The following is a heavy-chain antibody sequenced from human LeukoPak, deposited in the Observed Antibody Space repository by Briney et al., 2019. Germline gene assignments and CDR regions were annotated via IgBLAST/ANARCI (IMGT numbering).Heavy chain of an antibody. CDR1: GFTFGDYA. D-gene: IGHD4-17*01. CDR3: AEDRRATVTILCAFDI. J-gene: IGHJ3*02. Sequence: SGGSLRLSCAASGFTFGDYAMHWVRQAPGKGLEWVSGISWNSGSIGYADSVKGRFTISRDNAKNSLYLQMNSLRAEDTALYYCAEDRRATVTILCAFDIWGQGTMVTVSA. V-gene: IGHV3-9*01. CDR2: ISWNSGSI.